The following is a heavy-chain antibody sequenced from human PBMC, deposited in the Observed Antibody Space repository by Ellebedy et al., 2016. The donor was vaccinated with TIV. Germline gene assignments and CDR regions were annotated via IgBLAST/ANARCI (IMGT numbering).Heavy chain of an antibody. Sequence: GESLKISXAASGFTFSSYAMSWVRQAPGKGLEWVSSISSSSSYIYYADSVKGRFTISRDNAKNSLYLQMNSLRAEDTAVYYCAKVRGSLAIFGVVIKGVNWFDPWGQGTLVTVSS. CDR2: ISSSSSYI. CDR3: AKVRGSLAIFGVVIKGVNWFDP. J-gene: IGHJ5*02. V-gene: IGHV3-21*04. CDR1: GFTFSSYA. D-gene: IGHD3-3*01.